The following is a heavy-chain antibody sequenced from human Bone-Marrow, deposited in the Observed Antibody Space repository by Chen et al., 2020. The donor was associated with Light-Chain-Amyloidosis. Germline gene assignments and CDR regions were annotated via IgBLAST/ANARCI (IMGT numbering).Heavy chain of an antibody. CDR3: TRVPSYRSGWSR. V-gene: IGHV3-43*02. CDR1: ESSFHDYA. Sequence: QRGESGGGVVQPGRPLTRSCAAAESSFHDYAMHWVRQAPGKGLEWVSLISGDAASTDYADSVRGRFTISRDNSKNSLYLQMNSLRTDDTALYYCTRVPSYRSGWSRWGQGTLVTVSS. CDR2: ISGDAAST. J-gene: IGHJ4*02. D-gene: IGHD6-19*01.